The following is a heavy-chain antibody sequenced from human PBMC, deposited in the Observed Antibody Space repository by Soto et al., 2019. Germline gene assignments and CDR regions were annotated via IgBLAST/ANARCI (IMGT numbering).Heavy chain of an antibody. V-gene: IGHV5-51*01. CDR2: IYPGDSET. Sequence: PGESLKISCRGSGFTFTNYWIAWVRQMPGKGLEWMGIIYPGDSETSYSPSFQGQVIISADKSINTAYLQWSSLKASDTAMYYCGRSPGLIPTVMEDWGQGTLVTVSS. D-gene: IGHD4-17*01. CDR1: GFTFTNYW. CDR3: GRSPGLIPTVMED. J-gene: IGHJ4*02.